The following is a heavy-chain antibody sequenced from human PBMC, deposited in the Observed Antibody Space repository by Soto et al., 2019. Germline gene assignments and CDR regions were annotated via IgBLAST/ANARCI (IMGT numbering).Heavy chain of an antibody. J-gene: IGHJ4*02. D-gene: IGHD3-10*01. V-gene: IGHV4-39*01. CDR2: IYYSGST. Sequence: QLQLQESGPGLVKPSETLSLTCTVSGGSISSSSYYWGWIRQPPGKGLEWIGSIYYSGSTYYNPSLKSRVTISVDTSKNQFSLKLSSVTAADTAVYYCAIRLPYYYGSGSYWANWGKGTLVTVSS. CDR1: GGSISSSSYY. CDR3: AIRLPYYYGSGSYWAN.